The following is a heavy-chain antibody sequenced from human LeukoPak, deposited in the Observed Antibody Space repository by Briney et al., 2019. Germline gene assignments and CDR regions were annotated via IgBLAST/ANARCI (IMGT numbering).Heavy chain of an antibody. CDR2: IYYSGST. D-gene: IGHD1-1*01. V-gene: IGHV4-59*01. J-gene: IGHJ4*02. CDR1: GGSISSYY. Sequence: SETLSLTCTVSGGSISSYYWSWIRQPPGKGLEWIGYIYYSGSTNYNPSLKSRVTISVDTSKNQFSLKLSSVTAADTAVYYCARGRRYEDYWGQGTLVTASS. CDR3: ARGRRYEDY.